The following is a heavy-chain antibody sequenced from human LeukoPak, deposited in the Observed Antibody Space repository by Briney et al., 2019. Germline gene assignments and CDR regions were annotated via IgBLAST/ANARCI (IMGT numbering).Heavy chain of an antibody. CDR1: GGSISSYY. D-gene: IGHD3-22*01. CDR3: VRESGNYYDSSGYYHFDF. CDR2: IYYSGST. Sequence: PSETLSLTCTVSGGSISSYYWSWIRQPPGKGLEWIGYIYYSGSTNYNPSLKSRVTISVDTSKNQFSLKLSSVTAADTAVYYCVRESGNYYDSSGYYHFDFWGQGTLVTVSS. J-gene: IGHJ4*02. V-gene: IGHV4-59*01.